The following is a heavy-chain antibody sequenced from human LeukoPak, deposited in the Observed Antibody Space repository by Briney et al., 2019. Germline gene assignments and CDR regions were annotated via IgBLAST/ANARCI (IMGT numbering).Heavy chain of an antibody. CDR2: INHSGSA. Sequence: SETLSLTCAVYGGSFSGYYWSWIRQPPGKGLEWIGEINHSGSANYNPSLKSRVTISVDTSKNQFSLKLSSVTAADTAVYYCARRALGYRSSTSCYRLTLGWFDPWGQGTLVTVSS. CDR1: GGSFSGYY. V-gene: IGHV4-34*01. D-gene: IGHD2-2*01. J-gene: IGHJ5*02. CDR3: ARRALGYRSSTSCYRLTLGWFDP.